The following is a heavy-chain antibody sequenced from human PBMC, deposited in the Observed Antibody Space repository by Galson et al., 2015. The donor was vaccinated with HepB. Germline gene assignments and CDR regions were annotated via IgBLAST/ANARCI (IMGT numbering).Heavy chain of an antibody. Sequence: SVKVSCKASGYTFTSYYMHWVRRAPGQGLEWMGIINPSGGSTSYAQKFQGRVTMTRDTSTSTVYMELSSLRSEDTAVYYCAREDSIFGVVISFDYWGQGTLVTVSS. CDR1: GYTFTSYY. D-gene: IGHD3-3*02. V-gene: IGHV1-46*01. CDR2: INPSGGST. CDR3: AREDSIFGVVISFDY. J-gene: IGHJ4*02.